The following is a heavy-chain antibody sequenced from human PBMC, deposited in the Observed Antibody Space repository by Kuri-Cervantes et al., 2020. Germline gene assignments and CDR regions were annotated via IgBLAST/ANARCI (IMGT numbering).Heavy chain of an antibody. CDR3: AKDLNRIWFGEFPYYYGMDD. CDR2: ISYDGSNK. D-gene: IGHD3-10*01. J-gene: IGHJ6*02. Sequence: LSLTCAASGSTFSSYAMHWVRQAPGKGLEWVAVISYDGSNKYYADSVKGRFTISRDNSKNTLYLQMNSLRAEDTAVYYCAKDLNRIWFGEFPYYYGMDDWGQGTTVTVSS. CDR1: GSTFSSYA. V-gene: IGHV3-30-3*01.